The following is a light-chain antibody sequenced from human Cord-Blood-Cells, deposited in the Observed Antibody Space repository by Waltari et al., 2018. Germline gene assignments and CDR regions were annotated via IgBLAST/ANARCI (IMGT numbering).Light chain of an antibody. V-gene: IGLV2-23*02. J-gene: IGLJ2*01. CDR1: SSDVGSYNL. Sequence: QSALTQPASVSGSPGQSITISCTGTSSDVGSYNLVSWYQQHPGKAPKLMIYEVSMRPSGVSNRFSCSKSGNTASLTISGLQAEDEADYYCCSYAGSSTLVFGGGTKLTVL. CDR2: EVS. CDR3: CSYAGSSTLV.